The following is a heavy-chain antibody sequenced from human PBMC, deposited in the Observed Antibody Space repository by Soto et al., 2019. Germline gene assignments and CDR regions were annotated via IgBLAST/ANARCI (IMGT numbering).Heavy chain of an antibody. J-gene: IGHJ4*02. V-gene: IGHV4-39*01. Sequence: QVQLQESGPGLVMPSETLSLTYTVSGDSISGSPYYWGWIRQPPGKRLEGIGSIFYDGYTVYTPSIXXRVTITVDTAKNKFPLKLTSVAAADTATSICARLQTAVTNYWGQGILVIVSS. D-gene: IGHD4-17*01. CDR2: IFYDGYT. CDR3: ARLQTAVTNY. CDR1: GDSISGSPYY.